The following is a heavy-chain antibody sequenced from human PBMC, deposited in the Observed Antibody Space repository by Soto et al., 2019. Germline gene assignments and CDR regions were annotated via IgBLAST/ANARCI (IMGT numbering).Heavy chain of an antibody. Sequence: SETLSLTCTGSGGSITNYYYSWIRQPPGKGLEWIGYIFHTGTTSYNPSLKSRVTLSVDTSQSQFSLKLNSVTAADTAVYYCNTEAYDNSGSLAFDIWGPGTLVTVSS. CDR1: GGSITNYY. CDR2: IFHTGTT. J-gene: IGHJ3*02. V-gene: IGHV4-59*08. D-gene: IGHD3-22*01. CDR3: NTEAYDNSGSLAFDI.